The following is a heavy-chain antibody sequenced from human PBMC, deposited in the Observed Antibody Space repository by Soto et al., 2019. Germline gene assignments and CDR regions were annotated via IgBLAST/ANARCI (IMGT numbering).Heavy chain of an antibody. CDR3: ARHQVRTPYSSTNWFDP. J-gene: IGHJ5*02. CDR2: IYYSGST. V-gene: IGHV4-39*01. CDR1: GGSISSSSYY. Sequence: QLQLQESGPGLVKPSETLSLTCTVSGGSISSSSYYWGWIRQPPGKGLEWIGSIYYSGSTYYNPSLKSRVTISVDTSKNQFSLKLSSVTAADTAVYYCARHQVRTPYSSTNWFDPWGQGTLVTVSS. D-gene: IGHD2-2*01.